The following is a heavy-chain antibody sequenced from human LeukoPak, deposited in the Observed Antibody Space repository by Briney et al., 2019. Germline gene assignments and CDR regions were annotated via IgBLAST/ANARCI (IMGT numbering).Heavy chain of an antibody. J-gene: IGHJ1*01. CDR1: GFTFSTNS. CDR3: VRDFNTVTTAYLQH. Sequence: GGSLRLSCVASGFTFSTNSMNWVRQAPGKGLEWVSSISSSSRHRYYADSVKGRFTISRDDAKNSVYLQMNSLRAEETAVYYCVRDFNTVTTAYLQHWGQGTLVTVSS. V-gene: IGHV3-21*01. CDR2: ISSSSRHR. D-gene: IGHD4-17*01.